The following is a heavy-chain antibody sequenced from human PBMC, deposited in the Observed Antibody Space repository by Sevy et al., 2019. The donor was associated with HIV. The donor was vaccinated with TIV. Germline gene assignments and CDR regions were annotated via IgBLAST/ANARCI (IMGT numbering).Heavy chain of an antibody. J-gene: IGHJ4*02. CDR2: IKQDGSMT. Sequence: GGSLRLSCAASGFSLNTYWMSWVRQAPGKGLEWVANIKQDGSMTYYVDSVKGRFTISRDNARNFLYLQMNSLRAEDTARYYCVRAVAADGSFWGQGTLVTVSS. CDR3: VRAVAADGSF. D-gene: IGHD6-13*01. V-gene: IGHV3-7*01. CDR1: GFSLNTYW.